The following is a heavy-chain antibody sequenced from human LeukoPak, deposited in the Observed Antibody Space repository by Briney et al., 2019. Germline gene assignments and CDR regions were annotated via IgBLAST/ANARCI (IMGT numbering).Heavy chain of an antibody. V-gene: IGHV1-18*01. CDR1: GYTFTNYG. CDR2: ISAYNGNT. CDR3: ARVGSPDSENSGWELFFGY. Sequence: ASVKVSCKASGYTFTNYGISWVRQAPGQGLEWMGWISAYNGNTNYAQKLQGRVTMTTDTSTNTAYMELRSLRSDDTAVYYCARVGSPDSENSGWELFFGYWGQGTLVTVSS. J-gene: IGHJ4*02. D-gene: IGHD6-19*01.